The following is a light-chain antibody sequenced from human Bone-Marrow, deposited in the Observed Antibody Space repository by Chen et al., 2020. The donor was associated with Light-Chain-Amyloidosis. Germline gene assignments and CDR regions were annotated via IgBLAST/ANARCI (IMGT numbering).Light chain of an antibody. V-gene: IGLV3-25*03. CDR1: DLPTKY. CDR3: QSADSSGTYEVI. Sequence: SYELTQPPSLSVYPGQTARLTCSGDDLPTKYAYWYQQKPGQAPVLVIHRDTERPSGISERFSGSSSGTTATLTSSGVQAEDEADYYCQSADSSGTYEVIFGGGTKLTVL. J-gene: IGLJ2*01. CDR2: RDT.